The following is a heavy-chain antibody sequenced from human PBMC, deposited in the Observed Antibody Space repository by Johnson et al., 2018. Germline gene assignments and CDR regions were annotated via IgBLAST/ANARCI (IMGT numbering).Heavy chain of an antibody. CDR3: ARGGGADYYYGMDV. J-gene: IGHJ6*02. Sequence: VQLQQWGAGLLKPSETLSLTCAVYGGSFSGYYWSWIRQPPGKGLEWIGYIYYSGSTNYNPSLKSRVTISVDTSKNQFSLKLSSVTAADTAVYYWARGGGADYYYGMDVWGQGTTVTVSS. D-gene: IGHD1-26*01. V-gene: IGHV4-34*11. CDR2: IYYSGST. CDR1: GGSFSGYY.